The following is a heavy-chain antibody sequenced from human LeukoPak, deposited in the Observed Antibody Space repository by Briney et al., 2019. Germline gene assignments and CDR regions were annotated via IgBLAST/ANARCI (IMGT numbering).Heavy chain of an antibody. CDR2: IWYDGSNK. J-gene: IGHJ4*02. CDR1: GFIFSSYG. V-gene: IGHV3-33*01. Sequence: GGSLRLSCAASGFIFSSYGMHWVRQTPGKGLEWVAVIWYDGSNKYYADSVKGRFTISRDNAKNSLYLQMNSLRAEDTAVYYCARDMVAGTGHDYWGQGTLVTVSS. CDR3: ARDMVAGTGHDY. D-gene: IGHD6-19*01.